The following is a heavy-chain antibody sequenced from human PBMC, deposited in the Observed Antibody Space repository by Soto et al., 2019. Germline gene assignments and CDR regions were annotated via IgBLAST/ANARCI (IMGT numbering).Heavy chain of an antibody. J-gene: IGHJ6*02. D-gene: IGHD3-3*01. CDR3: AKVGGITIFGVVIADRYYYGMAV. V-gene: IGHV3-30*18. Sequence: QVQLVESGGGVVQPGRSLRLSCAASGFTFSSYGMHWVRQAPGKGLEWVAVISYDGSNKYYADSVKGRFTISRDNSKNTLYLQVNSRRAEDRAVYYCAKVGGITIFGVVIADRYYYGMAVWGQGTTVTVSS. CDR2: ISYDGSNK. CDR1: GFTFSSYG.